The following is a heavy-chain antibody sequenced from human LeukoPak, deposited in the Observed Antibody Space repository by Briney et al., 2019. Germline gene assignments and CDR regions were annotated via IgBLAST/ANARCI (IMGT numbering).Heavy chain of an antibody. V-gene: IGHV4-34*01. Sequence: PSETLSLTCAVYGGSFSGYYWSWIRQPPGKGLEGIGEINHSGSTNYNPSLKSRVTISVDTSKNQFSLKLSSVTAADTAVYYCARAGIAAGRWFDPWGQGTLVTVSS. CDR3: ARAGIAAGRWFDP. J-gene: IGHJ5*02. CDR1: GGSFSGYY. CDR2: INHSGST. D-gene: IGHD6-13*01.